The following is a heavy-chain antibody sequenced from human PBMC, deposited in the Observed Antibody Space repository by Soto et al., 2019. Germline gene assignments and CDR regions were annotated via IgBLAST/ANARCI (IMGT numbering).Heavy chain of an antibody. V-gene: IGHV4-30-2*01. CDR1: GGSISSGGYS. D-gene: IGHD2-15*01. Sequence: QLQLQESGSGLVKPSQTLSLTCAVSGGSISSGGYSWSWIRQPPGKGLEWIGYIYHSGSTYYNPSRXRXVXIXXDRSKNQFSLKLSSVTAADTAVYYCARGQVVAAQHWGQGTLVTVSS. CDR2: IYHSGST. CDR3: ARGQVVAAQH. J-gene: IGHJ4*02.